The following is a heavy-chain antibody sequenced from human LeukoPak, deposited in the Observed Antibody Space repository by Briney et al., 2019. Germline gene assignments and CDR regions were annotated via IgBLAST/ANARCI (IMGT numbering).Heavy chain of an antibody. CDR3: AKKGSNWHFAY. CDR1: GFTFSSDA. V-gene: IGHV3-23*01. J-gene: IGHJ4*02. D-gene: IGHD6-13*01. Sequence: PGGSLRLSCAASGFTFSSDAMIWVRQAPGKGLDWVSAISGSGDNTFYADSVKGRFTISRDNSKNTLYLQMHTLRAEDTAVYYCAKKGSNWHFAYWGQGTLVTVSS. CDR2: ISGSGDNT.